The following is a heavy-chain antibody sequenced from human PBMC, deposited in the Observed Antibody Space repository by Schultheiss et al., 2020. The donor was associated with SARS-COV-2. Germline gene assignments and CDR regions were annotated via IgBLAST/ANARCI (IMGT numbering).Heavy chain of an antibody. J-gene: IGHJ4*02. V-gene: IGHV4-34*01. CDR3: ARTGYSSSWLTN. D-gene: IGHD6-13*01. Sequence: SETLSLTCTVSGGSISSYYWSWIRQPPGKGLEWIGEINHSGSTNYNPSLKSRVTISVDTSKNQFSLKLSSVTAADTAVYYCARTGYSSSWLTNWGQGTLVTVSS. CDR1: GGSISSYY. CDR2: INHSGST.